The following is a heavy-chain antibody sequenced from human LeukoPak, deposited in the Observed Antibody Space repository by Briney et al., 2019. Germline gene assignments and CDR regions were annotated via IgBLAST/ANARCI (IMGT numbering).Heavy chain of an antibody. CDR3: ASLDTAMVNGDY. CDR1: GFTVSSNY. J-gene: IGHJ4*02. D-gene: IGHD5-18*01. Sequence: PGGSLRLSCAASGFTVSSNYMSWVRQAPGKGLEWVSVIYSGGSTYYADSVKGRFTISRDNAKNSLYLQMNSLRAEDTAMYYCASLDTAMVNGDYWGQGTLVTVSS. V-gene: IGHV3-53*01. CDR2: IYSGGST.